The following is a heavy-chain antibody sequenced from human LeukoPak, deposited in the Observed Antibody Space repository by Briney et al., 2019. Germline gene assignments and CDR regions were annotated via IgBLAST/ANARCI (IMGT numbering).Heavy chain of an antibody. CDR2: IKSDGTST. CDR1: GFTLISYW. Sequence: GGSLRLSCAASGFTLISYWMHWVRQAPGQGLVWVSRIKSDGTSTTYADSVKGRFTISRDNARNTLYLQMNSLRAEDTAVYYCARESGSGRQIDYWGQGTLVSVSS. D-gene: IGHD3-10*01. J-gene: IGHJ4*02. V-gene: IGHV3-74*03. CDR3: ARESGSGRQIDY.